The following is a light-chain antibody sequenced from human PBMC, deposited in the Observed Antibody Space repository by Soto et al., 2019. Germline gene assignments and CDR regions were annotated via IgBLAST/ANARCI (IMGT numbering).Light chain of an antibody. J-gene: IGKJ5*01. V-gene: IGKV3-11*02. CDR1: QSVDTY. CDR2: DAS. Sequence: EIVLTQSPATLSLSPGERATLSCRASQSVDTYLVWYQQKPGQAPRLLIYDASNRAPGIPARFSGSGSGRDFTLTISSLEPEDFGVYYCQQRRNSITFGQGTRLEIK. CDR3: QQRRNSIT.